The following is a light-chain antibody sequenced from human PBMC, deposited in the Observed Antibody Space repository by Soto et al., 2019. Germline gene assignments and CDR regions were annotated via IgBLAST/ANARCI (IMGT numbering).Light chain of an antibody. CDR3: QQYVNSLYT. Sequence: EIVVTQSPGTLSLSPGERATLSCRASQSISSSYLAWYQQKPGQAPRLLIYGASNRATGIPDRFSGSGSGTDFTLTISRLEPEDFAVYYSQQYVNSLYTFGQGTKLEIK. V-gene: IGKV3-20*01. J-gene: IGKJ2*01. CDR1: QSISSSY. CDR2: GAS.